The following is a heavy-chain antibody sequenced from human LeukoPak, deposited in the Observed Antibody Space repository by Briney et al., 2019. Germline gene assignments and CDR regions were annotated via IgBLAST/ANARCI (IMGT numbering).Heavy chain of an antibody. D-gene: IGHD3/OR15-3a*01. J-gene: IGHJ4*02. CDR1: GFTFSSYE. CDR2: ISGSGTAI. Sequence: GGSLRLSCAASGFTFSSYEMNWVRQAPGKGLEWVSYISGSGTAISYADSVKGRFTISRDNAKNSLFLQMNSLRAEDTAVYYCARGTSADYWGQGTLVTVSS. V-gene: IGHV3-48*03. CDR3: ARGTSADY.